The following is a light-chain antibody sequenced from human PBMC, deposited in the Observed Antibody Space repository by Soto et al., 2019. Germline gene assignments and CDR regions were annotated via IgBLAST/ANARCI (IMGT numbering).Light chain of an antibody. V-gene: IGKV2-28*01. CDR1: QSLLHRNGYNY. Sequence: DIVLTPSPLSLPVTPGEPASISCRSSQSLLHRNGYNYLDWYLQKPGHPPQLLIYSGSNRASGVPDRFSGSGSGTDFTLTTSRVEAADVDIYYCMQALQTTLSFGGGTRVDI. CDR2: SGS. CDR3: MQALQTTLS. J-gene: IGKJ4*01.